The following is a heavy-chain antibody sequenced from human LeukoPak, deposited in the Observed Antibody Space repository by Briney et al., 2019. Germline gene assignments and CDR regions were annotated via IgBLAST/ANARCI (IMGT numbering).Heavy chain of an antibody. J-gene: IGHJ4*02. Sequence: KTGGSVRLSYAASGFTFSTYSMNWVRQAPGKGLEWVSSISSSSGFIYYADSVKGRFTISRDNAKNSLFLQMNSLRAEDTAVYYCARCPIVGVYSGVDYWGQGTLVTVSS. D-gene: IGHD1-26*01. CDR1: GFTFSTYS. CDR3: ARCPIVGVYSGVDY. V-gene: IGHV3-21*01. CDR2: ISSSSGFI.